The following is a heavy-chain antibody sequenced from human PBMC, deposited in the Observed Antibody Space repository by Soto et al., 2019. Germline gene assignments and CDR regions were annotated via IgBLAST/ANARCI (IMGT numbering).Heavy chain of an antibody. CDR2: ISGSGDST. V-gene: IGHV3-23*01. D-gene: IGHD3-16*01. CDR1: GFTFSYYA. CDR3: AKVDWGGDAYNDC. J-gene: IGHJ4*02. Sequence: GGSLRLSCAASGFTFSYYAMSWVRQAPEKGLEWVSAISGSGDSTYYADSVKGRLTVSRDNSKNTLFLQMNSLRAEDTAVYYCAKVDWGGDAYNDCWGQGTVVTVSS.